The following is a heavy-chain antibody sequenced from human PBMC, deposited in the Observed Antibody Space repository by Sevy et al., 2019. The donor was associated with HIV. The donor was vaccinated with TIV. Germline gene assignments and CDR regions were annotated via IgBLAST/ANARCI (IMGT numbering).Heavy chain of an antibody. Sequence: GGSLRLSCAASEISFSDYYMSWIRQTPGKGLEWISYISSGGSIIYYADSVKGRFTISRDNAKNSLYLQMNSLRAEDTAVYYGTRVRYNYGSYYFDYWGQRTLVTVSS. J-gene: IGHJ4*02. CDR2: ISSGGSII. V-gene: IGHV3-11*01. D-gene: IGHD1-1*01. CDR3: TRVRYNYGSYYFDY. CDR1: EISFSDYY.